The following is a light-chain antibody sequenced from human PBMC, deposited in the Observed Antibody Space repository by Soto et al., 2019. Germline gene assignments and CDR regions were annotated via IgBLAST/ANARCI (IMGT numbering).Light chain of an antibody. CDR1: SSDVGGYNY. Sequence: QSALTQPPSASGSPGQSVTISCTGTSSDVGGYNYVSWYQQHPGKAPKLMIYEVSKRPSGVPDRFSGSNSGNTASLTVSGLQADDEADYYYSSYAGSNNCVIFGGGTKLTVL. V-gene: IGLV2-8*01. J-gene: IGLJ2*01. CDR2: EVS. CDR3: SSYAGSNNCVI.